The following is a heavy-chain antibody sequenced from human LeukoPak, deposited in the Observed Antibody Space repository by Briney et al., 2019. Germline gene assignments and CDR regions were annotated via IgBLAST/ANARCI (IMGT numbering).Heavy chain of an antibody. Sequence: GASVKVFCKASGHTFTGYYIHWMRQAPGQGLEWMGWINPNSGGTNDAQKFQGRVTMTTGTSISTAYMELSRLRSDDTALYYCARGGWSGYSYGSEPEKYFDYWGQGTLVTVSS. V-gene: IGHV1-2*02. D-gene: IGHD5-18*01. CDR1: GHTFTGYY. CDR3: ARGGWSGYSYGSEPEKYFDY. J-gene: IGHJ4*02. CDR2: INPNSGGT.